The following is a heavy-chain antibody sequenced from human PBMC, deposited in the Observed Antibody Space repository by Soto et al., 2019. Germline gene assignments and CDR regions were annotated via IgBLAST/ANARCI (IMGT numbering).Heavy chain of an antibody. D-gene: IGHD2-2*01. V-gene: IGHV1-69*05. CDR2: IIPIFGTA. Sequence: QVQLVQSGAEVKKPGSSVKVSCKASGGTFSSYAISWVRQAPGQGLEWMGGIIPIFGTANYAQKFQGRVTXTXXXSXXTAYMELISLRSESTAVYYCARPVPAAGYYYGMDVWGQGTTVTVSS. CDR1: GGTFSSYA. CDR3: ARPVPAAGYYYGMDV. J-gene: IGHJ6*02.